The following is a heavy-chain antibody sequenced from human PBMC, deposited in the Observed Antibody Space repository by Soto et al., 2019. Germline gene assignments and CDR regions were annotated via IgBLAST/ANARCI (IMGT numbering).Heavy chain of an antibody. Sequence: PGGSLRLSCITSGFTFNNFAMSWVRQAPGKGLEWVSSITKNSDRTYYAASVKGRFTISRDNSRSAVFLQLNSLRDEDTALYYCAEGGFYDGFDYWGQGTLVTVSS. CDR2: ITKNSDRT. D-gene: IGHD5-12*01. CDR3: AEGGFYDGFDY. CDR1: GFTFNNFA. V-gene: IGHV3-23*01. J-gene: IGHJ4*02.